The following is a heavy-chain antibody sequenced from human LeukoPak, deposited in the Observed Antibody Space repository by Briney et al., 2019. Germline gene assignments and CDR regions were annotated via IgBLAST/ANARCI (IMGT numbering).Heavy chain of an antibody. D-gene: IGHD3-10*01. Sequence: GESLKISCKTSGSRFNSYWIGWVRQLPGEGLEWMGIIDPGDSETRYSPSFEGQVTISADKSISTAYLQWSSLKASDTAMYYCARQTSMGRSGDYWGQGTLVTVSA. V-gene: IGHV5-51*01. CDR1: GSRFNSYW. CDR3: ARQTSMGRSGDY. J-gene: IGHJ4*02. CDR2: IDPGDSET.